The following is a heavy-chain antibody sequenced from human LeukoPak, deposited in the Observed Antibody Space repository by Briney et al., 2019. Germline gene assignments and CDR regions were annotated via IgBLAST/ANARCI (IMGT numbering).Heavy chain of an antibody. V-gene: IGHV3-23*01. CDR1: GGSFSGYY. D-gene: IGHD2-2*01. CDR3: TTDPWKAIVVVPGDNWFDP. Sequence: ETLSLTCAVYGGSFSGYYWSWVRQAPGKGLEWVSTISGSGSSTYYADSVKGRFTISRDNSKNTLYLQMNSLKTEDTAVYYCTTDPWKAIVVVPGDNWFDPWGQGTLVTVSS. J-gene: IGHJ5*02. CDR2: ISGSGSST.